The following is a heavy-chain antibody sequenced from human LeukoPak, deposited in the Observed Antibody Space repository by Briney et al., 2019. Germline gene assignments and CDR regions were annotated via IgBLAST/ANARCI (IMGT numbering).Heavy chain of an antibody. CDR1: GYTFTGYY. D-gene: IGHD6-19*01. J-gene: IGHJ4*02. CDR2: INPNSGGT. CDR3: ARDRKIAVAAPVDY. V-gene: IGHV1-2*02. Sequence: GASVKVSCKASGYTFTGYYMHWVRQAPGQGLEWMGWINPNSGGTNYAQKFQGRVTMTRDTSISTAYMELSRLRSDDTAVYYCARDRKIAVAAPVDYWGQGTLVTVSS.